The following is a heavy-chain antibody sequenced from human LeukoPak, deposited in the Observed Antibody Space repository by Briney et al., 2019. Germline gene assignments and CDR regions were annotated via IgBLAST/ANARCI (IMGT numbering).Heavy chain of an antibody. CDR1: GFTFSSYE. CDR3: ARRAGDYSHPYDY. CDR2: ISSSGSTI. V-gene: IGHV3-48*03. J-gene: IGHJ4*02. Sequence: GGSLRLSCAASGFTFSSYEMNWVRQAPGKGLEWVSYISSSGSTIYYADSVKGRFTISRDNAKNSLYPQMNSLRAEDTAVYYCARRAGDYSHPYDYWGQGILVTVSS. D-gene: IGHD3-22*01.